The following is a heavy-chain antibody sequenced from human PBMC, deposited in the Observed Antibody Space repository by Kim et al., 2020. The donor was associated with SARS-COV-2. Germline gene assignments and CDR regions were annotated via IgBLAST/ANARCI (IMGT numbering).Heavy chain of an antibody. CDR2: IYTSGST. V-gene: IGHV4-61*02. J-gene: IGHJ4*02. CDR3: ARAPRVGASGYFDY. D-gene: IGHD1-26*01. Sequence: SETLSLTCTVSGGSISSGSYYWSWIRQPAGKGLEWIGRIYTSGSTNYNPSLKSRVTISVDTSKNQFSLKLSSVTAADTAVYYCARAPRVGASGYFDYWGQGTLVTVSS. CDR1: GGSISSGSYY.